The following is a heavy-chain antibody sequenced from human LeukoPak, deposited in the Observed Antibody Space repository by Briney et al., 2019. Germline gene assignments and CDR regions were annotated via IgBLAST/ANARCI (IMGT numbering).Heavy chain of an antibody. CDR1: GGTFSSYA. D-gene: IGHD1-26*01. V-gene: IGHV1-69*13. J-gene: IGHJ4*02. CDR2: IIPIFGTA. CDR3: SRGRAGSSYGSPINEEFDY. Sequence: SVKVSCKASGGTFSSYAISWVRQAPGQGLEWMGGIIPIFGTANYAQKFQGRVTITADESTSTAYMELSSLRSEDTAVYYCSRGRAGSSYGSPINEEFDYWGQGTLVSVSS.